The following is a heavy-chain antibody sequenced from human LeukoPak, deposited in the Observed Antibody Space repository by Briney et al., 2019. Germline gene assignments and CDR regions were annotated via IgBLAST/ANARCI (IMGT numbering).Heavy chain of an antibody. D-gene: IGHD2-2*01. V-gene: IGHV4-31*03. CDR3: ARALKHQVDY. CDR1: GGSISSGGYY. Sequence: SETLSLTCTVSGGSISSGGYYWSWIRQHPGKGLEWIGYIYYSGSTYYNPSLKSRVTISVDTSKNQFSLKLSSVTAADTAVYYCARALKHQVDYWGQGTLVTVSS. CDR2: IYYSGST. J-gene: IGHJ4*02.